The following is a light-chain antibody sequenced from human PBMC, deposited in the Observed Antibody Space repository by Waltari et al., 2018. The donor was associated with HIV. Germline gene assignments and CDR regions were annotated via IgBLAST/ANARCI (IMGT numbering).Light chain of an antibody. CDR3: ATWDDSLGGPV. Sequence: QSVLTQPPSASGTPGQRVTISCSGSNSNIGGNYVYWYQHLPETAPNLLIYTDNQRPSGVPHRFSGSKSGTSASLAISGLRSEDEADYYCATWDDSLGGPVFGGGTKLTVL. V-gene: IGLV1-47*01. J-gene: IGLJ2*01. CDR2: TDN. CDR1: NSNIGGNY.